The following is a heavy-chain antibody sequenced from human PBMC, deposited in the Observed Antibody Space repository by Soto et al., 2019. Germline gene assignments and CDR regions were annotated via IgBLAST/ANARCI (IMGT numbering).Heavy chain of an antibody. D-gene: IGHD2-2*01. J-gene: IGHJ6*02. V-gene: IGHV4-30-4*08. CDR3: ARAGSPMHYYYYGMDV. Sequence: SETLSLTCTVSGGSISSGGYYWSWIRQHPGKGLEWIGYIYYSGSTYYNPSLKSRVTISVDTSKNQFSLKLSSVTAADTAVYYCARAGSPMHYYYYGMDVWGQGTTVTVSS. CDR1: GGSISSGGYY. CDR2: IYYSGST.